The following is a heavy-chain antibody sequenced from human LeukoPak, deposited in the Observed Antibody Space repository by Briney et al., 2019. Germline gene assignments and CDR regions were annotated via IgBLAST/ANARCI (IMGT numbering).Heavy chain of an antibody. CDR1: GFTFSSYG. V-gene: IGHV3-30*02. CDR2: IRYDGNNK. D-gene: IGHD6-19*01. J-gene: IGHJ4*02. CDR3: ARDRLAYSSGWYNY. Sequence: GGSLRLSCATSGFTFSSYGMHWVRQAPGKGLEWVAFIRYDGNNKYYADSVKGRFTISRDNSKNTLYLQMNSLRAEDTAVYYCARDRLAYSSGWYNYWGQGTLVTVSS.